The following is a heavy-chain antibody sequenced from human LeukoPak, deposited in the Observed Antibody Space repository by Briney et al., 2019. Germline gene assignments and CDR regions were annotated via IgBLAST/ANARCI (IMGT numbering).Heavy chain of an antibody. V-gene: IGHV3-9*01. D-gene: IGHD4-17*01. CDR1: GFTFDDYA. CDR2: INWSGGRL. J-gene: IGHJ4*02. Sequence: PGGSLRLSCAASGFTFDDYAMHWVRQAPGKGLEWVSGINWSGGRLGYADSVKGRFTISRDNTKNSLYLQMNSLRAEDTAVYYCARAPSPYGDYDYFDYWGQGTLVTVSS. CDR3: ARAPSPYGDYDYFDY.